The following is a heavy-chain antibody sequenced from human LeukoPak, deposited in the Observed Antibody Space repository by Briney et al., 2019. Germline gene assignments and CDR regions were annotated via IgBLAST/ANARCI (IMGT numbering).Heavy chain of an antibody. CDR3: ARYYYDSNGYYYYFDY. CDR2: IIPIFGTA. CDR1: GGTFSSYA. V-gene: IGHV1-69*05. D-gene: IGHD3-22*01. J-gene: IGHJ4*02. Sequence: GASVKVSCKASGGTFSSYAISWVRQAPGQGLEWMGGIIPIFGTANYAQKFQGRVTMTRDTSTSTVYMELSSLRSEDTAVYYCARYYYDSNGYYYYFDYWGQGTLVTVSS.